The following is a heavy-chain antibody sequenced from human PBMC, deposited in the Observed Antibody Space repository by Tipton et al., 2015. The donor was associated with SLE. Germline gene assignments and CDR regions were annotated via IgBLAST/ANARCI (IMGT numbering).Heavy chain of an antibody. CDR3: ARDGSTMDWFDP. CDR2: ISAYNGNT. V-gene: IGHV1-18*04. CDR1: GYTFTSRY. Sequence: QVQLVQSGAEVKKPGASVKLSCKASGYTFTSRYMYWVRQAPGQGLEWMGWISAYNGNTNYAQKLQGRVTMTTDTSTSTAYMELRSLRSDDTAVYYCARDGSTMDWFDPWGQGTLVTVSS. J-gene: IGHJ5*02. D-gene: IGHD5/OR15-5a*01.